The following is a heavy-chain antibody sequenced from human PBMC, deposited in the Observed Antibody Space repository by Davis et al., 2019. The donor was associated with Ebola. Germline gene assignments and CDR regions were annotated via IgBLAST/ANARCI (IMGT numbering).Heavy chain of an antibody. CDR2: ISSSGSKT. CDR1: GFTFSDYF. D-gene: IGHD2-2*01. Sequence: PGGSLRLSCAASGFTFSDYFMTWIRQAPGKGLEWVSYISSSGSKTYYADSVTGRFTVSRDNAKNSLYLQMNSLRAEDTAVYYCARAAMSASKSWFDPWGQGTLVTVSS. V-gene: IGHV3-11*01. CDR3: ARAAMSASKSWFDP. J-gene: IGHJ5*02.